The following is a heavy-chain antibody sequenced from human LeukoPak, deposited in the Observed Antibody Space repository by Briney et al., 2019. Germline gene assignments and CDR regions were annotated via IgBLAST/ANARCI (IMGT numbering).Heavy chain of an antibody. CDR2: IDSNGVTT. V-gene: IGHV3-23*01. CDR1: GFAFSSYV. CDR3: AKAPPYYDPLINYFDY. D-gene: IGHD3-3*01. Sequence: PGGSLRLSCAVSGFAFSSYVMSWVRQAPGNGLEWVSAIDSNGVTTNYADSVKGRFTISRDNSKNTLYLQMNSLRAEDTAVYYCAKAPPYYDPLINYFDYWGQGTLVTVSS. J-gene: IGHJ4*02.